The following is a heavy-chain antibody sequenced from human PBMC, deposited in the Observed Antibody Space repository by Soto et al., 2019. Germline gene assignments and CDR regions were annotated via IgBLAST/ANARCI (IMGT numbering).Heavy chain of an antibody. CDR1: GFTFSSYW. CDR3: ARLYGVSSSSRYYYYGMDV. D-gene: IGHD6-6*01. J-gene: IGHJ6*02. Sequence: GGSLRLSXAASGFTFSSYWMSWVRQAPGKGLEWVANIKQDGSEKYYVDSVKGRFTISRDNAKNSLYLQMNSLRAEDTAVYYCARLYGVSSSSRYYYYGMDVWGQGTTVTVSS. CDR2: IKQDGSEK. V-gene: IGHV3-7*01.